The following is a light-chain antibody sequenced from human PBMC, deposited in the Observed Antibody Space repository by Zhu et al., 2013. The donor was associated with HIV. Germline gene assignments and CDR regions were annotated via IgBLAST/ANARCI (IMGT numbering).Light chain of an antibody. J-gene: IGLJ2*01. CDR3: GTWDSSLSALV. Sequence: QSVLTQPPSVSGAPGQKVTISCSGSSSNIGNNYVSWYQQLPGTAPKLLIYDNNKRPSGIPDRFSGSKSGTSATLGITGLQTGDEGDYYCGTWDSSLSALVFGGGTKLTVL. CDR2: DNN. CDR1: SSNIGNNY. V-gene: IGLV1-51*01.